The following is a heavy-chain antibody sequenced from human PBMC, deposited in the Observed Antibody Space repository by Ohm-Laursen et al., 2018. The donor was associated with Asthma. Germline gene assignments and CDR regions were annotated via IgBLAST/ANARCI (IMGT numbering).Heavy chain of an antibody. D-gene: IGHD1-26*01. CDR1: GYTFSRYS. J-gene: IGHJ1*01. CDR3: ARIGPEWELPGREYSVYH. CDR2: ISTASSFI. Sequence: SLRLSCAASGYTFSRYSIHWVRQIPGKGLEWVASISTASSFIYYADSVRGRFTTSRDNARNSVYLQMNSLRAEDTALYYCARIGPEWELPGREYSVYHWGQGTQVTVSS. V-gene: IGHV3-21*01.